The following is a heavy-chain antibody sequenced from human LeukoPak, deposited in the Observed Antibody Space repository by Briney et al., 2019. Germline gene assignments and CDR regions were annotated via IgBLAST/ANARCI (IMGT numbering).Heavy chain of an antibody. CDR3: ATDRGHAFDI. J-gene: IGHJ3*02. V-gene: IGHV3-74*01. Sequence: GGSLRLSCAASGFTSSSYWMHWVRQAPGKXLVWVSRIYSDGSGTSYAESGEGPFTISRDNAKNTMFLQMNSLTAEDTAVYYCATDRGHAFDIWGQGAMVTVS. D-gene: IGHD3-10*01. CDR1: GFTSSSYW. CDR2: IYSDGSGT.